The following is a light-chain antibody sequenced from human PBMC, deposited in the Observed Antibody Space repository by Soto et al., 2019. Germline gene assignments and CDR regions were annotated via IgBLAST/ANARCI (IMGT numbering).Light chain of an antibody. CDR3: LQYNTYSGT. CDR1: QSISSW. Sequence: DIQMTQSPSTLSASVGDRVTITCRASQSISSWLAWYQQKPGKAPKLLIYKASGLESGVPSRFSGSGSGTEFTLTISSLQPDDFATYYCLQYNTYSGTFGQGTKLEIK. CDR2: KAS. V-gene: IGKV1-5*03. J-gene: IGKJ2*01.